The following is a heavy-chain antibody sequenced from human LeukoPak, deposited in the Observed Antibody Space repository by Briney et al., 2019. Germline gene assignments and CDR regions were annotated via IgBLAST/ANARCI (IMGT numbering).Heavy chain of an antibody. CDR1: GGSFSGYY. CDR3: ARQVAYGGNSVCFRH. Sequence: PSETLSLTCAVYGGSFSGYYWSWIRQPPGKGLEWIGYVYSSGSTSYNPSLRSRVTISVDTSKNQFSLKLSSVTAADTAVYYCARQVAYGGNSVCFRHWGQGTLVTVSS. D-gene: IGHD4-23*01. CDR2: VYSSGST. V-gene: IGHV4-59*01. J-gene: IGHJ1*01.